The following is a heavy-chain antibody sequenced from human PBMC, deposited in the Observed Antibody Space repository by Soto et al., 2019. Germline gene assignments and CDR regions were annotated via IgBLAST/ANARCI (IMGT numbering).Heavy chain of an antibody. V-gene: IGHV3-66*01. D-gene: IGHD6-19*01. CDR1: GFTVSSNY. J-gene: IGHJ1*01. CDR2: IYSGGST. CDR3: ARDRIAVAGNPEYFQH. Sequence: EVQLVESGGGLVQPGGSLRLSCAASGFTVSSNYMSWVRQAPGKGLEWVSVIYSGGSTYYADSVKGRFTISRDNSKNTLYLQMNSLRAEDTAVYYCARDRIAVAGNPEYFQHWGQGTLVT.